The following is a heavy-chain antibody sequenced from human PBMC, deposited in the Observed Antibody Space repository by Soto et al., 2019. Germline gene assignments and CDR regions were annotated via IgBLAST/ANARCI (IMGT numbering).Heavy chain of an antibody. D-gene: IGHD4-4*01. Sequence: QVQLVKSGGGVVQPGRSLRLSCAASGFAFKTYGMHWVRQAPGKGLEWVAVISFDGNNQYYPDSVKGRFTVSRDNSKNTLSLQMNSLRAEDTAVYYCAKDLSPVTTYYFDSWGQGTLVTVSS. V-gene: IGHV3-30*18. CDR1: GFAFKTYG. CDR2: ISFDGNNQ. CDR3: AKDLSPVTTYYFDS. J-gene: IGHJ4*02.